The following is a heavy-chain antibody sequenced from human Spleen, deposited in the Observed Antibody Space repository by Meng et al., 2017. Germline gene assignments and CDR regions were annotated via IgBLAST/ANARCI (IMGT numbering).Heavy chain of an antibody. CDR2: ISYTGST. V-gene: IGHV4-31*01. D-gene: IGHD4-17*01. CDR3: ARVFSGDGGLPKWFDP. CDR1: GGSISSGDYY. J-gene: IGHJ5*02. Sequence: QGQLQEAGPGLVKPSPTLSLTCTVSGGSISSGDYYWSWIRQHPGMGLEWIGYISYTGSTYYNTSLKSLITISLDTSKNQFSLRLSSVTAADTAVYYCARVFSGDGGLPKWFDPWGQGTLVTVSS.